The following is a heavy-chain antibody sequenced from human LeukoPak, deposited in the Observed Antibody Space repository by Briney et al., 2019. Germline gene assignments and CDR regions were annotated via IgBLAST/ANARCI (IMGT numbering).Heavy chain of an antibody. CDR2: INHSGST. D-gene: IGHD6-13*01. J-gene: IGHJ4*02. CDR3: ARGLSSSSRTFDY. Sequence: SETLSLTCAVYGGSFSGYYWSWIRQPPGKGLEWIGEINHSGSTNYNPSLKSRVTISVDTSKNQFSLKLSSVTAADTAVYYCARGLSSSSRTFDYWGQGTLVTDSS. V-gene: IGHV4-34*01. CDR1: GGSFSGYY.